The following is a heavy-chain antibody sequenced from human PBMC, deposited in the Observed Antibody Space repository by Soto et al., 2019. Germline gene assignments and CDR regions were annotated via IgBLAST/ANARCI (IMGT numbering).Heavy chain of an antibody. V-gene: IGHV1-69*13. CDR1: GGAFSSYA. J-gene: IGHJ6*02. Sequence: SVKVSCKASGGAFSSYAISWVRQAPGQGLEWMGGIIPIFGTANYAQKFQGRVTITADESTSTAYMELSSLRSEDTAVYYCARERFVAVAGAYYYYGMDVWGQGTTVTVSS. CDR2: IIPIFGTA. CDR3: ARERFVAVAGAYYYYGMDV. D-gene: IGHD6-19*01.